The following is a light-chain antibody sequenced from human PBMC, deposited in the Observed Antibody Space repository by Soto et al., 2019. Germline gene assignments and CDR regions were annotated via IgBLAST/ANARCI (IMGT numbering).Light chain of an antibody. J-gene: IGLJ2*01. Sequence: QPVLTQPPSVSGAPGQRVTISCTGSSSNIGAGYDVHWYQQLPGTAPKLLIYVNTNRPSGVPDRFSGSKSGTSASLAITGLQAEDEADYYCQSYDSRLSGYVVFGGGTKLTV. CDR1: SSNIGAGYD. V-gene: IGLV1-40*01. CDR3: QSYDSRLSGYVV. CDR2: VNT.